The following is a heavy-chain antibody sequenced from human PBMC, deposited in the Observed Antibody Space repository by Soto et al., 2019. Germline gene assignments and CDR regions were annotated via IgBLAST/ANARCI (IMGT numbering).Heavy chain of an antibody. CDR1: GYTFTGNY. D-gene: IGHD1-26*01. V-gene: IGHV1-2*02. J-gene: IGHJ4*02. Sequence: QVQLVQSGAEVKKPGASVKVSCKASGYTFTGNYVHWVRQAPGQGLEWMGWINPNSGGTNYAQKFQGRVTLTRDTSISTAFLELSGLRSDDTAVYYCARCPSGMFEYWGQGTLVTVSS. CDR2: INPNSGGT. CDR3: ARCPSGMFEY.